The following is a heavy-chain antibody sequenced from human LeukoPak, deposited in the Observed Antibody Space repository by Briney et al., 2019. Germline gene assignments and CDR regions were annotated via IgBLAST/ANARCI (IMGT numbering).Heavy chain of an antibody. J-gene: IGHJ4*02. V-gene: IGHV4-34*01. CDR1: GGSFSGYY. CDR3: ARDNTVTTTIDY. Sequence: PSETLTLTCAVYGGSFSGYYWSWIRQPPGKGLEWIGEINHSGSTNYNPSLKSRVTISVDTSKNQFSLKLSSVTAADTAVYYCARDNTVTTTIDYWGQGTLVTVSS. CDR2: INHSGST. D-gene: IGHD4-17*01.